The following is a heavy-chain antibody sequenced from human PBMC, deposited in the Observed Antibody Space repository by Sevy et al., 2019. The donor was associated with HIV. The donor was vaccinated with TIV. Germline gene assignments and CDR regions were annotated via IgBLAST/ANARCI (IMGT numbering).Heavy chain of an antibody. V-gene: IGHV1-24*01. J-gene: IGHJ4*02. D-gene: IGHD3-22*01. CDR3: AGTKDYYDNSGDPFDY. Sequence: ASVKVSCKVSGKTLTALAIHWARQAPGKGLEWMATYDPEDAETYYAQRFQGRVTMTEDTSTDTAYMEMSSLGSEDTAVFYCAGTKDYYDNSGDPFDYWGQGTLVTVSS. CDR1: GKTLTALA. CDR2: YDPEDAET.